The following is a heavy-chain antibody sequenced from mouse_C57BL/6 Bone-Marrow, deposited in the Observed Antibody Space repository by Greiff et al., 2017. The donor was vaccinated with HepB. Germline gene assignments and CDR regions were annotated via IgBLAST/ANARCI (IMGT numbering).Heavy chain of an antibody. J-gene: IGHJ2*01. CDR2: ISSGGDYI. CDR3: TRHPFTTVVATGTYFDY. D-gene: IGHD1-1*01. CDR1: GFTFSSYA. V-gene: IGHV5-9-1*02. Sequence: EVKLMESGEGLVKPGGSLKLSCAASGFTFSSYAMSWVRQTPEKRLEWVAYISSGGDYIYYADTVKGRFTISRDNARNTLYLQMSSLKSEDTAMYYCTRHPFTTVVATGTYFDYWGQGTTLTVSS.